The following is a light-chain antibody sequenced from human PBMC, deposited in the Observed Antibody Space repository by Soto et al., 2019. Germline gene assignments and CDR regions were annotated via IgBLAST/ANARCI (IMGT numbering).Light chain of an antibody. CDR3: QQLRMYPST. Sequence: DIQMTPSPSTLSASVGDRVTITCRASQTISSFLAWYQHKPGEAPKLLIAEASNLESGVPSRFSGSGSGTDFALTITSLQAEDFATYYCQQLRMYPSTFGGGTKVDIK. CDR1: QTISSF. V-gene: IGKV1-5*01. CDR2: EAS. J-gene: IGKJ4*01.